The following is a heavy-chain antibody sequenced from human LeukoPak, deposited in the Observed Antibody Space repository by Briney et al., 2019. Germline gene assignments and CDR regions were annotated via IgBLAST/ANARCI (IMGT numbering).Heavy chain of an antibody. CDR2: MNPNSGNT. CDR1: GYTFTSYD. D-gene: IGHD6-13*01. Sequence: ASVKLSCKASGYTFTSYDINWVRQAPGQGLEWMGWMNPNSGNTGYAQKFQGRFTISRDNARNSLYLQMNNLRTADTAMYYCAREGGRGSSNLDYFDYWGRGILVTVSS. V-gene: IGHV1-8*01. J-gene: IGHJ4*02. CDR3: AREGGRGSSNLDYFDY.